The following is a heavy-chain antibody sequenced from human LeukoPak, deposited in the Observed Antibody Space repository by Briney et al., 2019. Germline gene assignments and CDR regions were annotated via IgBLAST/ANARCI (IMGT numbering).Heavy chain of an antibody. CDR3: ARVHTKPAYALARLRVFDY. J-gene: IGHJ4*02. Sequence: TASETLSLTCAVYGGSFSGYYWSWIRQPPGKGLEWIGEINHSGSTNYNPSLKSRVTISVDTSKNQFSLKLSSVTAADTAVYYCARVHTKPAYALARLRVFDYWGQGTLVTVSS. V-gene: IGHV4-34*01. D-gene: IGHD2-2*01. CDR1: GGSFSGYY. CDR2: INHSGST.